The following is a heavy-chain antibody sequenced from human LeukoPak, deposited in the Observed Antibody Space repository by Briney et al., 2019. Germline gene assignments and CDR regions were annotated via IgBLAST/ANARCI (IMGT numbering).Heavy chain of an antibody. CDR1: GGSITSYY. CDR2: IYKSGST. J-gene: IGHJ4*02. D-gene: IGHD6-6*01. Sequence: PSETLSLTCTVSGGSITSYYWSWIRQSPGKGLEWIGYIYKSGSTNYNPSLKSRVTISEDTSKNQFSLKLSSVTAADTAVYYCARSSIAAPPDYWGPGTLVTVSS. V-gene: IGHV4-59*01. CDR3: ARSSIAAPPDY.